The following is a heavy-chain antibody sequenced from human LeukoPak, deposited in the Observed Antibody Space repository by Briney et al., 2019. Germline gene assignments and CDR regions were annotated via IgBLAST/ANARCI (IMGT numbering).Heavy chain of an antibody. V-gene: IGHV3-30*18. Sequence: PGGSLRLSCAASGFIFGRYGMHWVRQAPGKGLEWVAVISYDGSNKYYADSVKGRFTISRDNSKNTLYLQMNSLRAEDTAVYYCAKLYNSFSYDYVWGSYRLDPGDYWGQGTLVTVSS. D-gene: IGHD3-16*02. CDR1: GFIFGRYG. CDR2: ISYDGSNK. J-gene: IGHJ4*02. CDR3: AKLYNSFSYDYVWGSYRLDPGDY.